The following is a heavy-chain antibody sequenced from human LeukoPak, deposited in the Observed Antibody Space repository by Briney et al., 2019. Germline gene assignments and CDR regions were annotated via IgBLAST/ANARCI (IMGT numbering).Heavy chain of an antibody. CDR1: GFTFSSYG. J-gene: IGHJ5*02. CDR3: AKSGERPWGGGYGWFDP. D-gene: IGHD1-1*01. CDR2: ISYDGSNK. Sequence: GGSLRLSCAASGFTFSSYGMHWVRQAPGKGLEWVAVISYDGSNKYYADSVKGRFTISRDNSKNTLYLQMNSLRAEDTAVYYCAKSGERPWGGGYGWFDPWGQGTLVTVSS. V-gene: IGHV3-30*18.